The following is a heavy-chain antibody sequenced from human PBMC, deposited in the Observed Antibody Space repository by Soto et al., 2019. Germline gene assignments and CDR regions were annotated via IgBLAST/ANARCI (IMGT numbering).Heavy chain of an antibody. V-gene: IGHV3-23*04. Sequence: EVRLVESGGGLVQPGESVRLSCAASGLPFHNYARSWVRQVPGKGLEWVSAISGSGHRTYYADSGKGRFTISRDNSKNTVYMEKNRLRVEDPALYYCAKESVSGATAVLYYYGMDVWGQGTTVTVSS. CDR2: ISGSGHRT. CDR1: GLPFHNYA. J-gene: IGHJ6*02. CDR3: AKESVSGATAVLYYYGMDV. D-gene: IGHD2-21*02.